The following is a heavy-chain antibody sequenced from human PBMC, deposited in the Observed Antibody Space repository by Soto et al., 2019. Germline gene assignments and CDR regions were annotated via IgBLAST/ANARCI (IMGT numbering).Heavy chain of an antibody. D-gene: IGHD6-19*01. V-gene: IGHV1-69*01. CDR1: GGTFSSYA. CDR3: AREPAYPEAVAATFDY. J-gene: IGHJ4*02. CDR2: IIPIFGTA. Sequence: QVQLVQSGAEVKKPGSSVKVSCKASGGTFSSYAISWVGQAPGQGLEWMGGIIPIFGTANYAQKFQGRVTITADESTSTAYMELSSLRSEDTAVYYCAREPAYPEAVAATFDYWGQGTLVTVSS.